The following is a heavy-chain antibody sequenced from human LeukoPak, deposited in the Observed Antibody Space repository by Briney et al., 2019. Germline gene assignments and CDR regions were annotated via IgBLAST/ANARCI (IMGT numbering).Heavy chain of an antibody. J-gene: IGHJ5*02. Sequence: ASVKVSCKASGYTFTSYGINWVRQATGQGLEWMGWMNPNSGNTGYAQKFQGRVTITRNTSISTAYMELSSLRSEDTAVYYCARGRGVDQLLSGNWFDPWGQGTLVTVSS. CDR1: GYTFTSYG. CDR3: ARGRGVDQLLSGNWFDP. V-gene: IGHV1-8*03. D-gene: IGHD2-2*01. CDR2: MNPNSGNT.